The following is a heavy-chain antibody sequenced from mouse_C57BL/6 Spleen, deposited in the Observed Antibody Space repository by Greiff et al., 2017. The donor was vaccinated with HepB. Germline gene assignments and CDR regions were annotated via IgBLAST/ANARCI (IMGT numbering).Heavy chain of an antibody. CDR3: ARDSSGGFAY. Sequence: QVQLQQPGAELVRPGTSVKLSCKASGYTFTSYWMHWVNQRPGQGLEWIGVIDPSDSYTNYNQKFKGKATLTVDTSSSTAYMQLSSLTSEDSAVYYCARDSSGGFAYWGQGTLVTVSA. CDR2: IDPSDSYT. CDR1: GYTFTSYW. V-gene: IGHV1-59*01. D-gene: IGHD3-2*02. J-gene: IGHJ3*01.